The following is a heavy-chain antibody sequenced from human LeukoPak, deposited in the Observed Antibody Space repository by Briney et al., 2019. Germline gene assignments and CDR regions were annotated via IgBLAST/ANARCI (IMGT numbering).Heavy chain of an antibody. CDR2: IYTSGST. V-gene: IGHV4-4*07. CDR3: ARSLSSGWFPFDY. Sequence: PSETLSLTCTVSGGSISSYYWSWIRQPAGKGLEWIGRIYTSGSTNYNPSLRSRVTMSVDTSKNQFSVKQNSVTAADTAVYYCARSLSSGWFPFDYWGQGTLVTVSS. CDR1: GGSISSYY. J-gene: IGHJ4*02. D-gene: IGHD6-19*01.